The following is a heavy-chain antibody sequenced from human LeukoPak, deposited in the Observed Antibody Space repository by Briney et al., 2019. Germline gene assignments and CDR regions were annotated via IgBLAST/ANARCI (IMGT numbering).Heavy chain of an antibody. Sequence: ASVKVSRKASGYTFTGYYMHWVRQAPGQGLEWMGRINPNSGGTNYAQKFQGRVTMTRDTSISTAYMELSRLRSDDTAVYYCASYHDYGGNPDYWGQGTLVTVSS. CDR1: GYTFTGYY. V-gene: IGHV1-2*06. D-gene: IGHD4-23*01. CDR2: INPNSGGT. J-gene: IGHJ4*02. CDR3: ASYHDYGGNPDY.